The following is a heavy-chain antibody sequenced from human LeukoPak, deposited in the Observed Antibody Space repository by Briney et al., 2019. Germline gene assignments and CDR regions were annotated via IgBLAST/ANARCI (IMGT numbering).Heavy chain of an antibody. V-gene: IGHV1-46*01. CDR2: INPSGGST. CDR1: GFTFTSYY. J-gene: IGHJ4*02. Sequence: GASVKVSCKAPGFTFTSYYMHWVRQAPGQGPEWMGIINPSGGSTSYAQKFQGRVTMTRDTSTSTVYMELSSLRSEDTAVYYCARARYSSGWYSGFDYWGQGTLVTVSS. CDR3: ARARYSSGWYSGFDY. D-gene: IGHD6-19*01.